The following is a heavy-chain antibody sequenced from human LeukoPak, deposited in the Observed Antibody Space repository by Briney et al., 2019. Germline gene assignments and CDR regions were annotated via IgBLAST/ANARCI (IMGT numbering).Heavy chain of an antibody. Sequence: HSGGSLRLSCAASGFTFSSYAMHWVRQAPGKGLEWVAVISYDGSNKYYADSVKGRFTISRDNSKNTLYLQMNSLRAEDTAVYYCASGIPHFDYWGQGTLVTVSS. CDR2: ISYDGSNK. CDR3: ASGIPHFDY. D-gene: IGHD1-26*01. CDR1: GFTFSSYA. J-gene: IGHJ4*02. V-gene: IGHV3-30-3*01.